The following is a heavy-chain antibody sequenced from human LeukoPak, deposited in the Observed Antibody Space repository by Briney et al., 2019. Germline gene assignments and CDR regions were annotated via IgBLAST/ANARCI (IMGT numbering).Heavy chain of an antibody. CDR3: AKLHCSGVSCYGYYDY. J-gene: IGHJ4*02. Sequence: GGSLRLSCAASGYTFSRYWMTWVRQAPGKGLEWVASVNQDGSGKYHVGSVEGRFTISRDNAKNSLYLEMNSLRTEDTAIYYCAKLHCSGVSCYGYYDYWGQGTLVTVSS. D-gene: IGHD2-15*01. V-gene: IGHV3-7*02. CDR2: VNQDGSGK. CDR1: GYTFSRYW.